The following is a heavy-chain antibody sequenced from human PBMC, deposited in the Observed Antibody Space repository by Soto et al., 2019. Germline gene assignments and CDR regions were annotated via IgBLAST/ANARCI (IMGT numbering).Heavy chain of an antibody. D-gene: IGHD1-7*01. CDR1: GYTFTSYY. CDR3: ARDRIKEYSWNYARAFDI. V-gene: IGHV1-46*03. Sequence: QVQLVQSGAEVKKPGASVKVSCKASGYTFTSYYMHWVRQAPGQGLEWMGIINPSGGSTSYAQKFQGRVTMTRDTSTSTVYMELSSLRSEDTAVYYCARDRIKEYSWNYARAFDIWGQGTMVTVSS. J-gene: IGHJ3*02. CDR2: INPSGGST.